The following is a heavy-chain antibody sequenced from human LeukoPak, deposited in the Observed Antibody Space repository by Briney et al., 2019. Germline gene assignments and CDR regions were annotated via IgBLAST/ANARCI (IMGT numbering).Heavy chain of an antibody. CDR1: GFTVSSNY. J-gene: IGHJ4*02. Sequence: AGGSLRLSCAASGFTVSSNYMSWVRQAPGKGLEWVSVIYSGGSTYYADSAKGRFTISRDNSKNTLYLQMNSLRAEDTAVYYCARDPDNSYGVNWGQGTLVTVSS. D-gene: IGHD5-18*01. V-gene: IGHV3-53*01. CDR3: ARDPDNSYGVN. CDR2: IYSGGST.